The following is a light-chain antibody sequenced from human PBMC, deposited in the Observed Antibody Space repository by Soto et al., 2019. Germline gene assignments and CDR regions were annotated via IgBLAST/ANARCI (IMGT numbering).Light chain of an antibody. J-gene: IGLJ1*01. V-gene: IGLV2-8*01. CDR1: SSDIGGYNS. CDR3: SSYTDRKHLV. Sequence: QSVLTQSPSASGSPGQSVTISCTGTSSDIGGYNSVSWYQQHPGKAPKVMIYDVTKRPSGVPDRFSGSKSGNTASLTVSALQAEDEADYYCSSYTDRKHLVFGTGIKLTVL. CDR2: DVT.